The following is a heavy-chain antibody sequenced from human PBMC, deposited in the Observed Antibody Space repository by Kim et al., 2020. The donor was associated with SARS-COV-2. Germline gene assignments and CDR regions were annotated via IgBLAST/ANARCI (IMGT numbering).Heavy chain of an antibody. Sequence: GGSLRLSCAASGFTFSSYAMHWVRQAPGKGLEWVAVIWYDGSNKYYADSVKGRFTISRDNSKNTLYLQMNSLRAEDTAVYYCAKDGYSGSYFPNYWGQGTLVTVSS. D-gene: IGHD1-26*01. CDR3: AKDGYSGSYFPNY. CDR2: IWYDGSNK. V-gene: IGHV3-33*06. CDR1: GFTFSSYA. J-gene: IGHJ4*02.